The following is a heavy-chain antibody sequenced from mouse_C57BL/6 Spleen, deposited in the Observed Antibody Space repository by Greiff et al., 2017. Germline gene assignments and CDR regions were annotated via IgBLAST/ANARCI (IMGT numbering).Heavy chain of an antibody. D-gene: IGHD1-1*01. J-gene: IGHJ3*01. V-gene: IGHV2-2*01. CDR2: IWSGGST. CDR1: GFSFTSYG. CDR3: ARNGEFITTFAY. Sequence: VKLMESGPGLVQPSQSLSITCTVSGFSFTSYGVHWVRQSPGKGLEWLGVIWSGGSTDYNAAFISRLSISKDNSKSQVFFKMNSLQADDTAIYYWARNGEFITTFAYWGQGTLVTVSA.